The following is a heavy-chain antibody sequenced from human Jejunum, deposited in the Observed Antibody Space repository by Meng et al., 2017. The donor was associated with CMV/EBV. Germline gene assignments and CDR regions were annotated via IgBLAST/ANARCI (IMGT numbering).Heavy chain of an antibody. CDR2: IYSDSGT. Sequence: SGISVSDTYMSLVRQAPGKGLEWVSVIYSDSGTYYADSVKGRFTTSRDTAKNTLYLQLNSLRAEDTAVYYCARDRRNRLKHYGMDVWGQGTTVTVSS. J-gene: IGHJ6*02. CDR3: ARDRRNRLKHYGMDV. CDR1: GISVSDTY. V-gene: IGHV3-66*01.